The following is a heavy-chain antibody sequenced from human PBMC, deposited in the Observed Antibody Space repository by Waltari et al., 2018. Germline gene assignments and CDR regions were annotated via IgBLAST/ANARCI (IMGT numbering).Heavy chain of an antibody. CDR2: IYSGGST. Sequence: EVQLVESGGDLIQPGGSLRLACAASGFTVGNNLMGWVRQAPGKGLEWVSVIYSGGSTNYLDSVGGRFTISRDSSKNTLYLQMNSLRAEDTAVYYCAKVDNVGLNNYWGQGTLVTVSS. CDR1: GFTVGNNL. J-gene: IGHJ4*02. V-gene: IGHV3-53*01. CDR3: AKVDNVGLNNY. D-gene: IGHD1-1*01.